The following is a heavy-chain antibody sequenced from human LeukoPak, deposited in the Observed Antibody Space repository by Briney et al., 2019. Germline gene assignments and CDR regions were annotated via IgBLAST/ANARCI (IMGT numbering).Heavy chain of an antibody. CDR2: IYYSGST. CDR1: GGSISSSSYY. D-gene: IGHD1-26*01. Sequence: SETLSLTCTVSGGSISSSSYYWGWIRQPPGKGLEWIGSIYYSGSTYYNPSLKSRVTISVDTSKNQFSLSLSSVTAADTAAYHCARHSGIGMAQLYFDYWGQGTLVAVSS. CDR3: ARHSGIGMAQLYFDY. J-gene: IGHJ4*02. V-gene: IGHV4-39*01.